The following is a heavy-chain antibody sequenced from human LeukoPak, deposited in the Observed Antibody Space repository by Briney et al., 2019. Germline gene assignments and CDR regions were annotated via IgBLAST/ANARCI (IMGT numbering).Heavy chain of an antibody. CDR1: GFTLSSYA. V-gene: IGHV3-21*01. CDR2: ISNSSSDI. J-gene: IGHJ3*02. CDR3: GTDYGGSSGAFDI. Sequence: GESLRLSCTGSGFTLSSYAMNWVRRAPGQGLEWVSSISNSSSDIYYTDSVKGRFTISRDNAKNSLYLQMNSLRAEDTAVYYGGTDYGGSSGAFDIWAQGTMVTVFS. D-gene: IGHD3-16*01.